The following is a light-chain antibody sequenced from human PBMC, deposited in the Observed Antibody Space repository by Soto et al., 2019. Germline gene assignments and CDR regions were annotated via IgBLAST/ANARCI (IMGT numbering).Light chain of an antibody. CDR1: HSISNF. Sequence: DIQMTQSPSLSVSVGDKVTITCRASHSISNFLNWYQQKAGKAPKLLIYASFNLQSGVPSRFSGSGSGTDFTLTISSLLPEDFATYYCQQNYITPYTFGQGTKLEIK. CDR2: ASF. V-gene: IGKV1-39*01. J-gene: IGKJ2*01. CDR3: QQNYITPYT.